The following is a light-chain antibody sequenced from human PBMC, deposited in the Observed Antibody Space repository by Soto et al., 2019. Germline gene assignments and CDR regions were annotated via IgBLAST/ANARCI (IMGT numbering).Light chain of an antibody. V-gene: IGLV2-14*01. CDR1: TSDVGGYNY. CDR3: SSYSSDKARV. J-gene: IGLJ2*01. CDR2: DVN. Sequence: QSALTQPASVSGSPGQSITISCTGTTSDVGGYNYVAWYQQYPGKVPKVIIYDVNSRPMGFSDRFSGPKSGNTASLMISGLQAEDEADYYCSSYSSDKARVFGGGTEVTVL.